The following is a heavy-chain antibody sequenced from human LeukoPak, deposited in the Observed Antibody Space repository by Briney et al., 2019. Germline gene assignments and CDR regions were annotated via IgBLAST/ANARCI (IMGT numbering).Heavy chain of an antibody. CDR2: INHSGST. J-gene: IGHJ6*03. CDR3: ARQCYYGSGSYKFYYYYYMDV. Sequence: SETLSLTCAVYGGSFSGYYWSWIRQPPGKGLEWIGEINHSGSTNYNPSLKSRVTISVDTSKNQFSLKLSSVTAADTAVYYCARQCYYGSGSYKFYYYYYMDVWGKGTTVTISS. D-gene: IGHD3-10*01. V-gene: IGHV4-34*01. CDR1: GGSFSGYY.